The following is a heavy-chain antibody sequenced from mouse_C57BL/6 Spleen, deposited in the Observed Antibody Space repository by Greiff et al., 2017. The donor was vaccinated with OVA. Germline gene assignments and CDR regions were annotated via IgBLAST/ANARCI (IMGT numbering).Heavy chain of an antibody. CDR1: GYSFTGYY. CDR3: AREGGGRSPY. D-gene: IGHD1-1*01. Sequence: VHVKQSGPELVKPGASVKISCKASGYSFTGYYMNWVKQSPEKSLEWIGEINPSTGGTTYNQKFKAKATLTVDKSSSTAYMQLKSLTSEDSAVYYCAREGGGRSPYWGQGTTLTVSP. V-gene: IGHV1-42*01. J-gene: IGHJ2*01. CDR2: INPSTGGT.